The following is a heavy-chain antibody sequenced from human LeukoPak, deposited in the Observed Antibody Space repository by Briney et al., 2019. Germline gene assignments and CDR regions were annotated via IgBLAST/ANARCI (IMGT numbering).Heavy chain of an antibody. V-gene: IGHV3-49*04. CDR3: TRGRYDFWSGYPTDAFDI. Sequence: PGGSLRLSCTASGFTFGDYAMSWVRQAPGKGLEWVGFIRSKAYGGTTEYAASVKGRFTISRDDSKSIAYLQMNSLKTEDTAVYYCTRGRYDFWSGYPTDAFDIWGQGTMVTVSS. CDR1: GFTFGDYA. D-gene: IGHD3-3*01. CDR2: IRSKAYGGTT. J-gene: IGHJ3*02.